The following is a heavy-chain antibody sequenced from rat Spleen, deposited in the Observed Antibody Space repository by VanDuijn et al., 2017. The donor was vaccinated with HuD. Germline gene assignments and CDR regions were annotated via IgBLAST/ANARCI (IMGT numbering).Heavy chain of an antibody. CDR3: TTGRYYGYNY. J-gene: IGHJ2*01. CDR1: GFTLSNYG. CDR2: ITNSGGST. V-gene: IGHV5-27*01. D-gene: IGHD1-9*01. Sequence: EVQLVESGGGFVQPGGSLKLSCVASGFTLSNYGMAWVRQAPTKGLEWVASITNSGGSTYYRDSVKGRFTISRDNAKSTLYLQMDSLRSEDTATYYCTTGRYYGYNYWGQGVMVTVSS.